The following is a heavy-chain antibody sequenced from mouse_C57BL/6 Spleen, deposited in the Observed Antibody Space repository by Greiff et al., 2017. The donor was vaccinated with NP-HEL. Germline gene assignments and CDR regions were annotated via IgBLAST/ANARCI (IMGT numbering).Heavy chain of an antibody. Sequence: VQGVESGPELVKPGASVKISCKASGYAFSSSWMNWVKQRPGKGLEWIGRIYPGDGDTNYNGKFKGKATLTADKSSSTAYMQLSSLTSEDSAVYFCARSTYYYGSSYYAMDYWGQGTSVTVSS. D-gene: IGHD1-1*01. V-gene: IGHV1-82*01. CDR3: ARSTYYYGSSYYAMDY. J-gene: IGHJ4*01. CDR2: IYPGDGDT. CDR1: GYAFSSSW.